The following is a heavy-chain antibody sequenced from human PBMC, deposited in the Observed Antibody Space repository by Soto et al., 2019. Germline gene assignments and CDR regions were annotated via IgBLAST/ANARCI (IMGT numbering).Heavy chain of an antibody. CDR1: GGSISRYY. V-gene: IGHV4-59*08. Sequence: PSETLSLTCTVSGGSISRYYWSWIRQPPGKGLEWIGYIYYSGGTNYNPSLKSRVTISVDTSKNQFSLKLSSVTAADTAVYYCARLPGYSSGWRHNWFDPWGQGTLVTVSS. CDR2: IYYSGGT. J-gene: IGHJ5*02. CDR3: ARLPGYSSGWRHNWFDP. D-gene: IGHD6-19*01.